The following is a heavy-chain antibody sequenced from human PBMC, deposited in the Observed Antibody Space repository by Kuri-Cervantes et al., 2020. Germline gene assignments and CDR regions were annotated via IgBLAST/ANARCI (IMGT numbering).Heavy chain of an antibody. CDR2: IYWDDDT. Sequence: SGVTLAIPTQNLALTCTLSGLSLSTSGVGVGWIRQPPGKALEWLALIYWDDDTVYRPSLQSRLTITKDTSKNQVVLSMTNMDPVDTATYYCAHRRPPTAGDWFASWGQGTLVTVSS. CDR3: AHRRPPTAGDWFAS. CDR1: GLSLSTSGVG. J-gene: IGHJ5*01. D-gene: IGHD6-13*01. V-gene: IGHV2-5*02.